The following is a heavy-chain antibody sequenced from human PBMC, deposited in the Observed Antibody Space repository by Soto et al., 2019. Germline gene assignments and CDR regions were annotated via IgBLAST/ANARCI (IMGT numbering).Heavy chain of an antibody. V-gene: IGHV1-3*01. Sequence: GASVKASCKASGYTFTSYAMHWVRQAPGQRLEWMGWINAGNGNTKYSQKFQGRVTITRDTSASTAYMELSSLRSEDTAVYYCARGGIAVRPRWFDPWGQGTLVTVSS. CDR2: INAGNGNT. CDR3: ARGGIAVRPRWFDP. J-gene: IGHJ5*02. CDR1: GYTFTSYA. D-gene: IGHD6-6*01.